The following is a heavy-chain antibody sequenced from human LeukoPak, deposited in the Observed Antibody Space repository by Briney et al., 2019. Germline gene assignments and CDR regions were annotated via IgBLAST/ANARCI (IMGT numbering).Heavy chain of an antibody. D-gene: IGHD2-15*01. CDR2: ISGSGGST. V-gene: IGHV3-23*01. Sequence: GGSLRLSCAASGFTFSSYAMSWVRHAPGKGLEWVSAISGSGGSTYYADSVKGRFTISRDNSKNTLYLQMNSLRAEDTAVYYRAKDLGYCSGGSCGDYWGQGTLVTVSS. CDR3: AKDLGYCSGGSCGDY. J-gene: IGHJ4*02. CDR1: GFTFSSYA.